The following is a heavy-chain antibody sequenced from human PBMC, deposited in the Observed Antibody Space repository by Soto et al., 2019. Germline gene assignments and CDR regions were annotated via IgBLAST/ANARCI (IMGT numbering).Heavy chain of an antibody. Sequence: ESLKISCQGSGYSFTTYWITWVRQMPGQGLEWMGRIDPSDSYVTYNPSFQGHVTISADKSISTAYLQWSSLKTLDSAMYYCARVRVDKAEGWFDPWGQGTLVTVSS. CDR2: IDPSDSYV. CDR1: GYSFTTYW. V-gene: IGHV5-10-1*01. CDR3: ARVRVDKAEGWFDP. J-gene: IGHJ5*02. D-gene: IGHD5-12*01.